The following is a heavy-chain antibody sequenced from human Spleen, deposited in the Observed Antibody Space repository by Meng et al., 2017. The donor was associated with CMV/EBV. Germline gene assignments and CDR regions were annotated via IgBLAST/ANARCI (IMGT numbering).Heavy chain of an antibody. J-gene: IGHJ4*02. CDR1: GFTFSSHG. CDR3: AGDSAGYCSTGSCYEGDS. V-gene: IGHV1-18*01. Sequence: ASVKVSCKASGFTFSSHGISWVRQAPGQGLEWMGWISVYNGNTNYVEKFQGRVTMTTDASTDTAYMELMSLRSDDTAVYYCAGDSAGYCSTGSCYEGDSWGQGTLVTVSS. D-gene: IGHD2-2*01. CDR2: ISVYNGNT.